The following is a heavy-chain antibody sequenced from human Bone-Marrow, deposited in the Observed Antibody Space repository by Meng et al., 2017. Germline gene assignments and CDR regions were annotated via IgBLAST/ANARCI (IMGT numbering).Heavy chain of an antibody. D-gene: IGHD6-19*01. CDR3: AKSGPTPIAVAGTGSAYSGYYFDY. V-gene: IGHV3-9*03. Sequence: GGSLRLSCAASGFTFDDYAMHWVRQAPGKGLEWVSGISWNSGSIGYADSVKGRFTISRDNAKNSLYLQMNSLRAEDMALYYCAKSGPTPIAVAGTGSAYSGYYFDYWGQGTLVTVSS. J-gene: IGHJ4*02. CDR1: GFTFDDYA. CDR2: ISWNSGSI.